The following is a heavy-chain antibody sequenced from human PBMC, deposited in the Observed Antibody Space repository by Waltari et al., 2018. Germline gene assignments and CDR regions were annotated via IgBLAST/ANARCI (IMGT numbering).Heavy chain of an antibody. CDR3: ARVDYGGKNYFYYGLEV. D-gene: IGHD2-15*01. Sequence: QVQLVESGGGVVPPWRSLSRSCAGTNVNWGNFHVARVRQATGKGLEWAALISHDGSDKYYADSVKGRFSISRDNSKNTVYLQMNSLRSEDTAVYYCARVDYGGKNYFYYGLEVWGQGTTVTVSS. CDR1: NVNWGNFH. V-gene: IGHV3-30*01. CDR2: ISHDGSDK. J-gene: IGHJ6*02.